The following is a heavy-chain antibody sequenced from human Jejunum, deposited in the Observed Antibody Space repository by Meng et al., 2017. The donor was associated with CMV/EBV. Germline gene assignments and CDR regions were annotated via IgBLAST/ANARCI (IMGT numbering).Heavy chain of an antibody. V-gene: IGHV3-21*01. CDR2: ISSRMAFT. CDR1: GFTFISDT. CDR3: VRGSDFRYGMDI. Sequence: ASGFTFISDTMTWVRQAPGKRLEWVSSISSRMAFTYYADSVKGRFTISRDDAQNSVHLQMNSLRVEDTAIYYCVRGSDFRYGMDIWGQGTTVTVSS. J-gene: IGHJ6*02. D-gene: IGHD3-3*01.